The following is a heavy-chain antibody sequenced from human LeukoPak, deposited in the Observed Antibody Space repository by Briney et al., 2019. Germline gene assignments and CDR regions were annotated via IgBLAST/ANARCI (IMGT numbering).Heavy chain of an antibody. V-gene: IGHV4-59*07. Sequence: SHTLSLTCTVSGGSISSYYSSWVRQPPGKGLEWVGYIYYSGSTNYNPSLKSRVTISVDTSKNQFSLKLSSVTAADTAVYYCARHGDSSGWAPYYYYMDVWGKGTTVTISS. CDR3: ARHGDSSGWAPYYYYMDV. CDR1: GGSISSYY. J-gene: IGHJ6*03. CDR2: IYYSGST. D-gene: IGHD6-19*01.